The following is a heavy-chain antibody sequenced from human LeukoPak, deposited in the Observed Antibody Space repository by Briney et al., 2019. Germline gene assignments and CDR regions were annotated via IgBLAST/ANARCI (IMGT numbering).Heavy chain of an antibody. V-gene: IGHV4-34*01. CDR1: GGSFSGYY. CDR2: INHSGST. CDR3: ARATANPVAAAGTGADY. J-gene: IGHJ4*02. D-gene: IGHD6-13*01. Sequence: KPSETLSLTCAVYGGSFSGYYWSWIRQPPGKGLEWIGEINHSGSTNYTPSLKSRVTISVDTSKNQFSLKLSPVTAADTAVYYCARATANPVAAAGTGADYWGQGTLVTVSS.